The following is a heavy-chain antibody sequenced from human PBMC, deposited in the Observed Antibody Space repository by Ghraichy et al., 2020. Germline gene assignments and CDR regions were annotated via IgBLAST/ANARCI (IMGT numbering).Heavy chain of an antibody. CDR2: INHSGST. CDR3: RGMVRGGRFDY. CDR1: GGSFSGYY. D-gene: IGHD3-10*01. V-gene: IGHV4-34*01. Sequence: SETLSLTCAVYGGSFSGYYWSWIRQPPGKGLEWIGEINHSGSTNYNPSLKSRVTISVDTSKNQFSLKLSSVTAADTAVYYCRGMVRGGRFDYWGQGTLVTVSS. J-gene: IGHJ4*02.